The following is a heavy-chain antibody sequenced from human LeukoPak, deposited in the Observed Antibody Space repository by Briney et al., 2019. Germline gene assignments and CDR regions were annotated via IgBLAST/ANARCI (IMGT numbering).Heavy chain of an antibody. V-gene: IGHV4-34*01. J-gene: IGHJ1*01. CDR3: ARLGYCSGGSCNSYFQN. CDR2: IKCTGST. D-gene: IGHD2-15*01. Sequence: PSETLSLTCAVSGGSFSGYYWSWIRQSPGKGLEWIGEIKCTGSTNYNPSVKSRVTISGDTSKNQFSLHLSSVTAADTAVYYCARLGYCSGGSCNSYFQNWGQGTLVTVSS. CDR1: GGSFSGYY.